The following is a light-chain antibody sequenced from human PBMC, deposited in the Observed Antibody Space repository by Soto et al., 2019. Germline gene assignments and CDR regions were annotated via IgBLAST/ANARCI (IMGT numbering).Light chain of an antibody. J-gene: IGLJ2*01. CDR1: SSDVGAYNF. Sequence: QSALTQPRSVSGSPGQSVTISCTGTSSDVGAYNFVSWYQQHPGKAPKLMIYDVSKRPSGVPDRFSGSKSGNTASLTISGLQAEDEDDYYCCSYAGSYTGVFGGGTKVTVL. CDR3: CSYAGSYTGV. CDR2: DVS. V-gene: IGLV2-11*01.